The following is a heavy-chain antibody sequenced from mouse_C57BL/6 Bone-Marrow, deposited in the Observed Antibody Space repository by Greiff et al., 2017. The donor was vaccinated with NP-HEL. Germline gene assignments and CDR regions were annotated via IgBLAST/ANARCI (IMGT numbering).Heavy chain of an antibody. CDR2: ISRKSNNYAT. Sequence: EVKLVESGVLLVQPKGSLKLSCAASGFSFNTYAMNWVRQAPGKGLEWPARISRKSNNYATYYADSVKDRFTISRDDSESMLYLQMNNLKTEDTAMYYCVRRLGSSYAMDYWGQGTSVTVSS. J-gene: IGHJ4*01. D-gene: IGHD1-1*01. V-gene: IGHV10-1*01. CDR3: VRRLGSSYAMDY. CDR1: GFSFNTYA.